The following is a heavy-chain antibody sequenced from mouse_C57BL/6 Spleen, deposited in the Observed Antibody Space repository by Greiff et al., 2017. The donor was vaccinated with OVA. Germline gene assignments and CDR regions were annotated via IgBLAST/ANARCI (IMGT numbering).Heavy chain of an antibody. CDR3: ARQDYGSSRYYFDY. Sequence: QVQLQQSGAELVRPGSSVKLSCKASGYTFTSYWMHWVKQRPIQGLEWIGNIDPSDSETHYNQKFKDKATLTVDKSSSTAYMQLSSLTSEDSAVYYCARQDYGSSRYYFDYWGQGTTLTVSS. CDR1: GYTFTSYW. V-gene: IGHV1-52*01. J-gene: IGHJ2*01. CDR2: IDPSDSET. D-gene: IGHD1-1*01.